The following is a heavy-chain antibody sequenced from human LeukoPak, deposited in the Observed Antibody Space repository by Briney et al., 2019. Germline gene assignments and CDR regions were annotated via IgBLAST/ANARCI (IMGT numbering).Heavy chain of an antibody. CDR2: ISSSSSDI. CDR1: GFTFSAFS. Sequence: GGSLRLSCAASGFTFSAFSMNWVRQAPGKGLEWVSAISSSSSDIYYTDSVKGRFTISRDNANNFLYLQVSSLRAEDTAVYYCARGPPSSDFWSGYYYYYYYYGMDVWGQGTTVTVSS. J-gene: IGHJ6*02. V-gene: IGHV3-21*01. D-gene: IGHD3-3*01. CDR3: ARGPPSSDFWSGYYYYYYYYGMDV.